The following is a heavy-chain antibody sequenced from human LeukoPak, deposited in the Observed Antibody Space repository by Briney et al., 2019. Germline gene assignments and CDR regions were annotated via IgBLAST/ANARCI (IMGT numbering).Heavy chain of an antibody. CDR1: GVTLSSYA. V-gene: IGHV3-23*01. CDR3: AKDRTVGASYWYFDL. Sequence: GGSLRLSCTASGVTLSSYAMSWARQAPGKGLEWVSGIGSSGSGGNTYYADSVKGRFTISRDSSKNTLFLHMNTLRAEDTAIYCCAKDRTVGASYWYFDLWGRGTLVTVSS. J-gene: IGHJ2*01. CDR2: IGSSGSGGNT. D-gene: IGHD1-26*01.